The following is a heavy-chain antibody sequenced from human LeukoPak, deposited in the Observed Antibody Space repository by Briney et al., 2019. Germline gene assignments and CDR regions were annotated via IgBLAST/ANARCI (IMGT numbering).Heavy chain of an antibody. CDR2: IIPIFGTA. CDR3: AQTYSYGYDY. CDR1: GGTFSSYA. Sequence: SVKVSCKAFGGTFSSYAISWVRQAPGQGLEWMGGIIPIFGTANYAQKFQGRVTITADESTSTAYMELSSLRSEDTAVYYCAQTYSYGYDYWGQGTLVTVSS. D-gene: IGHD5-18*01. J-gene: IGHJ4*02. V-gene: IGHV1-69*13.